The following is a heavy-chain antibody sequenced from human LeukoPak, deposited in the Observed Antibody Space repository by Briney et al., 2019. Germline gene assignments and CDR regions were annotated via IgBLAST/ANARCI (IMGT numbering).Heavy chain of an antibody. D-gene: IGHD6-19*01. CDR2: ISGPGGTT. CDR1: GITFSSYG. Sequence: GGSLRLSCAASGITFSSYGMSWIRQAPGKGLEWVSSISGPGGTTYHADSVKGRFTISRDNSRNTLYLQMNSLRAEDTALYYCAIDTHMAVAGWLDPWGQGTLVTVSS. CDR3: AIDTHMAVAGWLDP. V-gene: IGHV3-23*01. J-gene: IGHJ5*02.